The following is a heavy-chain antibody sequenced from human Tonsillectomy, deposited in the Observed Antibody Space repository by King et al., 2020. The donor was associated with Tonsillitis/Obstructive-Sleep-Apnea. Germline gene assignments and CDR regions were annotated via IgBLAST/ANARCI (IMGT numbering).Heavy chain of an antibody. D-gene: IGHD6-6*01. J-gene: IGHJ5*02. CDR3: AREESIAARGGWFDP. V-gene: IGHV3-20*04. CDR2: LNWNGGST. CDR1: GFTFDDYG. Sequence: VQLVESGGGVVRPGGSLRLSCAASGFTFDDYGMSWVRQAPGKGLEWVSGLNWNGGSTGYADSVKVRLTISRDNAKNSLYLQMNSLRAEDTALYYCAREESIAARGGWFDPWGQGTLVTVSS.